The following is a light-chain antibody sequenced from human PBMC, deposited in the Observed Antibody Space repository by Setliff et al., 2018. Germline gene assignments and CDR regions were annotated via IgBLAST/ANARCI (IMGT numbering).Light chain of an antibody. CDR3: CSYAGSYTSLYV. Sequence: QSALTQPRSVSGSPGQSVTISCTGTSSDVGGYNYVSWYQQHPVKAPKLMIYDVSKRPSGVPDRFSGSKSGNTASLTISGLQAEDEADYYCCSYAGSYTSLYVFGTGTKVTVL. J-gene: IGLJ1*01. V-gene: IGLV2-11*01. CDR1: SSDVGGYNY. CDR2: DVS.